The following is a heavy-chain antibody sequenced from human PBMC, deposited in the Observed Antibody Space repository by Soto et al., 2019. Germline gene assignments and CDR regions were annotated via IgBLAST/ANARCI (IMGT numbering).Heavy chain of an antibody. V-gene: IGHV1-69*02. CDR2: IIPILGIA. D-gene: IGHD3-3*01. CDR3: ARSSYFLEWLFLLKTFDF. J-gene: IGHJ4*02. CDR1: GGTFSSYT. Sequence: GASVKVSCKASGGTFSSYTISWVRQAPGQGLEWMGRIIPILGIANYAQKFQGRVTITADKSTSTAYMELSSLRSEDTAVYYCARSSYFLEWLFLLKTFDFWGQGTLVTVSS.